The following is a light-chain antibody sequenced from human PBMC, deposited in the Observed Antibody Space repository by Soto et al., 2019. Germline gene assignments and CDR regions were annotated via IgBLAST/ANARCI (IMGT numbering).Light chain of an antibody. CDR3: QSYDSSNHVV. V-gene: IGLV6-57*04. J-gene: IGLJ2*01. CDR2: EDN. Sequence: FMLTQPHSVSESPGKTVTISCTRSSRSIASNYVQWYQQRPGSAPTTVIYEDNQRPSGVPDRFSGSIDSSSNSASLTISGLKTEDEADYYCQSYDSSNHVVFGGGTKLTVL. CDR1: SRSIASNY.